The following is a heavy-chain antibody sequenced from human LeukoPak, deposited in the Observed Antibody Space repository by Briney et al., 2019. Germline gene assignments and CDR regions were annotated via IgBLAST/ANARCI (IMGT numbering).Heavy chain of an antibody. D-gene: IGHD2-15*01. J-gene: IGHJ3*02. CDR2: IYYSGST. CDR1: GGSISSYY. V-gene: IGHV4-59*01. Sequence: PSETLSLTCTVAGGSISSYYWSWIRQPPGKGLEWIGYIYYSGSTNYTPSLKSRVTISVDTSKNQFSLKLSSVTAADTAVYYCARDLPAYCSGGSCYSFAFDIWGQGTMVTVSS. CDR3: ARDLPAYCSGGSCYSFAFDI.